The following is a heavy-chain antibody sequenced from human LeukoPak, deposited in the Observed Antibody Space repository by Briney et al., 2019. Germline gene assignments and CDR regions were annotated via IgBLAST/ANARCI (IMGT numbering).Heavy chain of an antibody. CDR2: IYYSGST. V-gene: IGHV4-59*01. Sequence: PSETLSLTCTVSGGSISSYYWSWIRQPPGKGLEWIGYIYYSGSTNYNPSLKSRVTISVDTSKNQFSLKLSSVTAADTAVYYCVKDGSGSYFNWFDPWGQGTLVTVSS. CDR3: VKDGSGSYFNWFDP. J-gene: IGHJ5*02. D-gene: IGHD1-26*01. CDR1: GGSISSYY.